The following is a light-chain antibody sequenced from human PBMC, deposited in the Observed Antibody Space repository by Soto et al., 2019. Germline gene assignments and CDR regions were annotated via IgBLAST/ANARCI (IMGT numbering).Light chain of an antibody. CDR1: QRVSTY. V-gene: IGKV3-11*01. Sequence: EIVLTQSPVTLSLSPGGRATLSCRASQRVSTYLAWFQQKPDQSPRLLIYDASNRATGVPARFSGSGSGTDFTLTISSLEPEDFGVYYCQQRSSWPRTFGQGTRLEIK. CDR2: DAS. CDR3: QQRSSWPRT. J-gene: IGKJ5*01.